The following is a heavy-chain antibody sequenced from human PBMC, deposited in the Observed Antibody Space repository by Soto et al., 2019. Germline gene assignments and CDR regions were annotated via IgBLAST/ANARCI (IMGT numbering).Heavy chain of an antibody. CDR1: GYTFADFY. CDR2: MNPHTGGA. D-gene: IGHD3-3*01. J-gene: IGHJ4*02. CDR3: ATSTYDDFWGGSF. V-gene: IGHV1-2*02. Sequence: QVQLVQSGAELKKPGASVRVSCTTSGYTFADFYIHWVRQAPGQGFEWMSWMNPHTGGAVYAQKLLGGVPMPRATSLSTASMELSSLPSHDTAVDFCATSTYDDFWGGSFCGQGPLVTVSS.